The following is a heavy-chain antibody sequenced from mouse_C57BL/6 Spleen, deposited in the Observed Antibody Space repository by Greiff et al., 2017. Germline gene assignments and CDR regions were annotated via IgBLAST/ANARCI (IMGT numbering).Heavy chain of an antibody. V-gene: IGHV2-2*01. Sequence: VQLQQSGPGIVQPSQSLSITCTVSGFSLTSYGVHWVRQSPGKGLEWLGVIWSGGSTDYNAAFISRLSISKDNAKSQVFFKMNSLQADDTAIDYCARKGGYGTLYAMDYWGQGTSVTVSS. CDR2: IWSGGST. J-gene: IGHJ4*01. CDR3: ARKGGYGTLYAMDY. CDR1: GFSLTSYG. D-gene: IGHD1-1*01.